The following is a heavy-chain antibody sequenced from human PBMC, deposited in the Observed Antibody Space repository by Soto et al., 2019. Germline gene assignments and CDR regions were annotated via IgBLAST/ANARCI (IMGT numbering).Heavy chain of an antibody. CDR3: ARDLKTTVTINDAFDI. Sequence: SVKVSCTASGGTFSSYAISWVRQAPGQGLEWMGGIIPIFGTANYAQKFQGRVTITADKSTSTAYMELSSLRSEDTAVYYCARDLKTTVTINDAFDIWGQGTMVTVSS. J-gene: IGHJ3*02. V-gene: IGHV1-69*06. CDR2: IIPIFGTA. D-gene: IGHD4-17*01. CDR1: GGTFSSYA.